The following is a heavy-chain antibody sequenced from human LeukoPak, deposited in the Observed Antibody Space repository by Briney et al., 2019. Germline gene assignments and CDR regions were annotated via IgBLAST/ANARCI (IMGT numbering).Heavy chain of an antibody. CDR1: GFPFSSYW. CDR2: ISTDGSST. V-gene: IGHV3-74*01. CDR3: ARRAGGVDV. Sequence: GGSLRLSCAASGFPFSSYWMHWLRQAPGKGLVWVSRISTDGSSTTYADSVKGRFTISRDNGKNTLYLQMNSLRAEDTAVYYCARRAGGVDVWGQGTTVTVSS. J-gene: IGHJ6*02.